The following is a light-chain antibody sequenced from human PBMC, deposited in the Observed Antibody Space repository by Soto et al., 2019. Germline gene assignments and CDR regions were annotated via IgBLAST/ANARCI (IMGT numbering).Light chain of an antibody. J-gene: IGKJ1*01. CDR2: AAS. Sequence: DIQLTQSQSSLSASVGETITLTCLASQSISSYLNWYQQKPGKAPKLLIYAASSLQSGVPSRFSGSGSGTDFTLTISSLQPEDFATYYCQQSYSTSWTFGQGTKVDIK. CDR1: QSISSY. CDR3: QQSYSTSWT. V-gene: IGKV1-39*01.